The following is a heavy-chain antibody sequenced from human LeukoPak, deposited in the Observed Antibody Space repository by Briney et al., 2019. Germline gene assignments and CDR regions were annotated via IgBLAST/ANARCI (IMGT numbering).Heavy chain of an antibody. D-gene: IGHD1-26*01. CDR1: GYTFTSYA. CDR2: INAGNGNT. CDR3: ARALGGSYYDY. V-gene: IGHV1-3*01. J-gene: IGHJ4*02. Sequence: ASVKVSCKASGYTFTSYAMHWVRQAPGQRLEWMGWINAGNGNTKYSQKFQGRVTITRDTSASTAYMGLSSLRSEDTAVYYCARALGGSYYDYWGQGTLVTVSS.